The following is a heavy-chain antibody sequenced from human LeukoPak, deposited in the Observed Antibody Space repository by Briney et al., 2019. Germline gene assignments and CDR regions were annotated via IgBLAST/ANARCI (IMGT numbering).Heavy chain of an antibody. Sequence: GGSLRLSCAASGFTFSSYEMNWVRQAPGKGLEWVSYISRSDTTIYYADSVKGRFTISRDNAKNSLYLQMNSLRAEDTAVYYCAELGITMIGGVWGKGPRSPSPQ. CDR2: ISRSDTTI. V-gene: IGHV3-48*03. CDR3: AELGITMIGGV. J-gene: IGHJ6*04. CDR1: GFTFSSYE. D-gene: IGHD3-10*02.